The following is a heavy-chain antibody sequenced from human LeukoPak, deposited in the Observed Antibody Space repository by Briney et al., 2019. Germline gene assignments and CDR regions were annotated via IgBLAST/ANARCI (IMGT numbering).Heavy chain of an antibody. CDR3: ARAGAVVDNWFDP. D-gene: IGHD2-15*01. Sequence: EASVTVSCTASGYTFNTYGITWVRQAPGQGLEWMGWISGYNGKTKYAQKLQDRVTMTTDASTTTAYMELRSLTSADTAVYYCARAGAVVDNWFDPWGQGTLVTVSS. CDR2: ISGYNGKT. CDR1: GYTFNTYG. J-gene: IGHJ5*02. V-gene: IGHV1-18*01.